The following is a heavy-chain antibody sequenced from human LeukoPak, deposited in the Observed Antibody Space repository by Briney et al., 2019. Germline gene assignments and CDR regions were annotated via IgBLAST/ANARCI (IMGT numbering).Heavy chain of an antibody. CDR3: ARVVVSGSYYLDY. Sequence: APVKVSCKASRSTFTRSGISWGPQAPGQRLEGLGWISAYNGNTNNAQKLQGRVTMTTDTSTSTAYMELRSLRSDDTAVYYCARVVVSGSYYLDYWGQGTLVTVSS. CDR1: RSTFTRSG. CDR2: ISAYNGNT. D-gene: IGHD1-26*01. V-gene: IGHV1-18*01. J-gene: IGHJ4*02.